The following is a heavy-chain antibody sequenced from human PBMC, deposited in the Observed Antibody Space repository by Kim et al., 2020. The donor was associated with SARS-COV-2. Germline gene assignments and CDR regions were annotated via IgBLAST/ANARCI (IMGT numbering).Heavy chain of an antibody. D-gene: IGHD4-17*01. V-gene: IGHV3-23*01. Sequence: GGYLRLSCAASGFTFSSYAMSWVRQAPGKGLEWVSAISGSGGSTYYADSVKGRFTISRDNSKNTLYLQMNSLRAEDTAVYYCAKDYGGNLYFDYWGQGTLVTVSS. CDR3: AKDYGGNLYFDY. CDR1: GFTFSSYA. CDR2: ISGSGGST. J-gene: IGHJ4*02.